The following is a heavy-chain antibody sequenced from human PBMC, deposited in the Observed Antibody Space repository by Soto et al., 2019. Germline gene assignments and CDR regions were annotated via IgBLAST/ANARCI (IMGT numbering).Heavy chain of an antibody. J-gene: IGHJ4*02. CDR2: ISAYNGNT. CDR1: GYTFTSYG. Sequence: QVQLVQSGAEVKKPGASVKVSCKASGYTFTSYGISWVRQAPGQGLEWMGWISAYNGNTNYAQKLQGRVTMTTDTYTSPAYMELRSQRSDDTSVYYFARDAPPDDYWGQGTLVTVSS. CDR3: ARDAPPDDY. V-gene: IGHV1-18*01.